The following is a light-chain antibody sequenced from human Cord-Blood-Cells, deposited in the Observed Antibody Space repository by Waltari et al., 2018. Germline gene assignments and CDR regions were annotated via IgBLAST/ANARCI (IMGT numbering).Light chain of an antibody. Sequence: QSALTQPASVSGSPGQSITIPCTGPSSDLGSYNLVSCYQQHPGKAPKLMIYEGSKRPSGVSNRFSGSKSGNTASLTISGLQAEDEADYYCCSYAGSSTSWVFGGGTKLTVL. J-gene: IGLJ3*02. CDR1: SSDLGSYNL. CDR3: CSYAGSSTSWV. CDR2: EGS. V-gene: IGLV2-23*01.